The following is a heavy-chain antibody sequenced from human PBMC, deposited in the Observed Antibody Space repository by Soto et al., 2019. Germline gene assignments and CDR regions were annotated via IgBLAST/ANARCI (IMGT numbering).Heavy chain of an antibody. CDR3: ARVSGSYYYGMDV. D-gene: IGHD1-26*01. CDR2: IYHSGST. CDR1: GGSISSSNW. Sequence: SQTLSLTCAVAGGSISSSNWWRWVRQPPGKGLEWIGEIYHSGSTNYNPSLKSRVTISVDKSKNQFSLKLSSVTAADTAVYYCARVSGSYYYGMDVWGQGTTVTVSS. J-gene: IGHJ6*02. V-gene: IGHV4-4*02.